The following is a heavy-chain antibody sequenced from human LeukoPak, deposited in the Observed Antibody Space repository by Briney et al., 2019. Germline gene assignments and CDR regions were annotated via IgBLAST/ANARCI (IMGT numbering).Heavy chain of an antibody. CDR3: ARKGLRYFDWNA. CDR2: IRNDGSHK. D-gene: IGHD3-9*01. V-gene: IGHV3-30*02. CDR1: GFTFSNYG. Sequence: GGSLRLSCAASGFTFSNYGMHWVRQAPGKGLEWVAFIRNDGSHKCYADSVKGRFTISRDNAKNSLYLQMNSLRAEDTAVYYCARKGLRYFDWNAWGQGTLVTVSS. J-gene: IGHJ5*02.